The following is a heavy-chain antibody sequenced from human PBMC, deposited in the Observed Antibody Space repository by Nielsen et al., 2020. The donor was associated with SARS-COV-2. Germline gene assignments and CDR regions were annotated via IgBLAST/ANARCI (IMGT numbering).Heavy chain of an antibody. Sequence: SETLSLTCTVSGGSITTYYLTWIRQPPGKGLEWIGYIYYTGSTDYNPSLKSRVTISLDTSKNQVSLKLSSVTAADTAVYYCARQGVITMIVVVIPNYFDYWGQGTLVTVSS. D-gene: IGHD3-22*01. CDR1: GGSITTYY. J-gene: IGHJ4*02. CDR3: ARQGVITMIVVVIPNYFDY. V-gene: IGHV4-59*08. CDR2: IYYTGST.